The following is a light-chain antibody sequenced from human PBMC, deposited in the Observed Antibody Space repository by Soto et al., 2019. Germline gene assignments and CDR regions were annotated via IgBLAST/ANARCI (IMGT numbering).Light chain of an antibody. CDR1: QTVSTTY. J-gene: IGKJ2*01. V-gene: IGKV3-20*01. CDR3: QQYGNSPRYT. Sequence: IVLTQSPGTLSLSPGQRATLSCRASQTVSTTYLAWYQQKPGQAPRLLIYGTSTRATGVPDRFSGSGSVTDFTITISSLEPEDFAVYYCQQYGNSPRYTFGQGTKLEIK. CDR2: GTS.